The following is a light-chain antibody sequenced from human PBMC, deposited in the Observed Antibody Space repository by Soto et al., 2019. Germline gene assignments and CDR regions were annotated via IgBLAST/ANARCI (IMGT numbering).Light chain of an antibody. CDR1: HNVATNY. V-gene: IGKV3-20*01. Sequence: EIVLTQIPGTLSLSPWDRATLSCRASHNVATNYLAWYQQKPGQAPRLLIYGASNRATGIPDRFSGTGSGTDFSLTISRLEPEDFAVYFCQQYGTSPLTFGGGTKVEIK. CDR2: GAS. J-gene: IGKJ4*01. CDR3: QQYGTSPLT.